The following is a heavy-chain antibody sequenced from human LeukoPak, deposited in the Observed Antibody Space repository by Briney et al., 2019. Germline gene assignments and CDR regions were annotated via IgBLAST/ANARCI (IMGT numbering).Heavy chain of an antibody. V-gene: IGHV3-33*06. Sequence: GGSLRLSCAASGFNFSGYGIHWVRQAPGKGLEWVAVIWHDGSAEFYVDSVKGRFRISRDDSKNTVYLQMNSLTAEDTARYYCAKDTTGGWSGYFDSWGQGTLVTVSS. CDR1: GFNFSGYG. D-gene: IGHD6-19*01. J-gene: IGHJ4*02. CDR3: AKDTTGGWSGYFDS. CDR2: IWHDGSAE.